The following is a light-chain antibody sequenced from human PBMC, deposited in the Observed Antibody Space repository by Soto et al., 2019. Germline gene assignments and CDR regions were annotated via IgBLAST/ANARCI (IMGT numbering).Light chain of an antibody. V-gene: IGLV2-23*01. CDR1: SSDVGSYYV. CDR3: CSYAGSTSNVV. J-gene: IGLJ3*02. CDR2: EGS. Sequence: QSALTQPASVSGSPGQSITISCTGTSSDVGSYYVVSWYQHHPGKAPKLMIYEGSKRPSGVSNRFSGSKSGNTASLTISALQSEDEANYYCCSYAGSTSNVVFGGGTKVTVL.